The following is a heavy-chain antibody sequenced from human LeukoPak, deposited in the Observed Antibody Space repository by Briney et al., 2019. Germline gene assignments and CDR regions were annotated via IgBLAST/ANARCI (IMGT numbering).Heavy chain of an antibody. D-gene: IGHD1-26*01. CDR2: IYHSGST. J-gene: IGHJ4*02. CDR3: ARGSGSYVYYFDY. V-gene: IGHV4-30-2*01. CDR1: GGSISSSSFF. Sequence: SETLSLTCTVSGGSISSSSFFWAWIRQPPGKGLEWIGYIYHSGSTYYNPSLKSRVTISVDRSKNQFSLKLSSVTAADTAVYYCARGSGSYVYYFDYWGQGTLVTVSS.